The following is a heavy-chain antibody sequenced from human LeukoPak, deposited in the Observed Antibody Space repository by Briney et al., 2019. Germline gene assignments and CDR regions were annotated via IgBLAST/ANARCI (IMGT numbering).Heavy chain of an antibody. CDR3: ARANTAQAYSYGMDV. V-gene: IGHV4-59*01. D-gene: IGHD5-18*01. CDR2: IYYSGST. CDR1: GGSISSYY. Sequence: PSETLSLTSTVSGGSISSYYWSWIRQPPGKGLEWIGYIYYSGSTNYNPSLKSRVTISVDTSKNQFSLKLSSVTAADTAVYYCARANTAQAYSYGMDVWGQGTTVTVSS. J-gene: IGHJ6*02.